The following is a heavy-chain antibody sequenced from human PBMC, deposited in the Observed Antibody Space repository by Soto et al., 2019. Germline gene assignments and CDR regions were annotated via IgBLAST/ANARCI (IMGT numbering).Heavy chain of an antibody. CDR1: GYTFTIYA. J-gene: IGHJ3*02. CDR3: TASSGWYNAFDI. Sequence: GASVKVSCTASGYTFTIYAMHWVRQAPGQRLEWMGWINAGNGNTKYSQKFQGRVTITRDTSASTAYMELSSLRSEDTAVYYCTASSGWYNAFDIWGQGTMVTVSS. CDR2: INAGNGNT. D-gene: IGHD6-19*01. V-gene: IGHV1-3*01.